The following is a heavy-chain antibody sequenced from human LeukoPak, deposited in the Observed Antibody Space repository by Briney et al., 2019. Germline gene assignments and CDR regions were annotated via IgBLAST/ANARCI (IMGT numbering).Heavy chain of an antibody. CDR1: GGTFSSYA. Sequence: ASVKVSCKASGGTFSSYAISWVRQAPGQGLEWMGGIIPIFGTANYAQKFQGRVTITADESTSTAYMELSSLRSEDTAVHYCARDPNYYGSGSCSYFDYWGQGTLVTVSS. V-gene: IGHV1-69*13. CDR2: IIPIFGTA. D-gene: IGHD3-10*01. J-gene: IGHJ4*02. CDR3: ARDPNYYGSGSCSYFDY.